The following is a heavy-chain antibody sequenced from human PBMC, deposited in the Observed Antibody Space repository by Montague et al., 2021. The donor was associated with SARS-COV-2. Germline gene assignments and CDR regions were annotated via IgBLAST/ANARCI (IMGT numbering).Heavy chain of an antibody. CDR2: LYYTGGT. Sequence: SETLSLTCTVSGGSISSGSYYWGWIRQPPGKGLEWIGALYYTGGTXQXXXXRXRVTTSIDTSNNQISLKMTSVTAADTAVYYCARSSFVGDPSFGGGYYYGMDVWGQGTTVTVSS. V-gene: IGHV4-39*01. J-gene: IGHJ6*02. CDR3: ARSSFVGDPSFGGGYYYGMDV. CDR1: GGSISSGSYY. D-gene: IGHD2-15*01.